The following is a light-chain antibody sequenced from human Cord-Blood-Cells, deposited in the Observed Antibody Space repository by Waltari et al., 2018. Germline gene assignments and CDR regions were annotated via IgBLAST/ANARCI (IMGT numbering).Light chain of an antibody. CDR1: QSVSSN. Sequence: MTQSPSTLSVSPGERATLSCRASQSVSSNLAWYQQKPGQAPRLLIYGASTRATGIPARFSGSGSGTEFTLTISSLQSEDFAVYYCQQYNNWPKTFGQGTKVEIK. J-gene: IGKJ1*01. CDR3: QQYNNWPKT. CDR2: GAS. V-gene: IGKV3-15*01.